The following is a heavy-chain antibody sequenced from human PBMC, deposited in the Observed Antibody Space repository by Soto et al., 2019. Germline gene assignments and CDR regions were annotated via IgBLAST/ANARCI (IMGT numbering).Heavy chain of an antibody. CDR3: ARGGCSSTSCYNVLWFDP. D-gene: IGHD2-2*02. Sequence: ASVKVSCKASGYTFTGYYMHWVRQAPGQGLEWMGWINPNSGGTNYAQKFQGRVTMTRDTSISTAYMELSRLRSDDTAVYYCARGGCSSTSCYNVLWFDPWGQGTLVTVSS. CDR2: INPNSGGT. J-gene: IGHJ5*02. CDR1: GYTFTGYY. V-gene: IGHV1-2*02.